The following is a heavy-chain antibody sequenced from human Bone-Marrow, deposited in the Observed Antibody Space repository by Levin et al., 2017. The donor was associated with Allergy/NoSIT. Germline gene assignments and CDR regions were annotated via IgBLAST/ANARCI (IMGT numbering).Heavy chain of an antibody. CDR1: GFPFSTYT. CDR2: ISGGSTSM. V-gene: IGHV3-21*01. CDR3: EREHWLGDFDY. D-gene: IGHD3-16*01. J-gene: IGHJ4*02. Sequence: LSLTCVASGFPFSTYTMNWVRQAPGKGLEWLSSISGGSTSMHYADSVKGRFTISRDNAKNLLYLQMNSLRADDSALYFCEREHWLGDFDYWGQGALVSVSS.